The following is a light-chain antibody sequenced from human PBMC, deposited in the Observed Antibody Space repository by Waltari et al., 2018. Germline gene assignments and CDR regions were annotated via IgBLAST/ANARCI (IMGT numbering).Light chain of an antibody. CDR1: ILRVYY. J-gene: IGLJ2*01. CDR3: SSRDSSGDVV. CDR2: GKN. Sequence: SSELTQDPAVSVALGPTVRNTCQGDILRVYYPNWFQPKPGQAPLLVIYGKNNRPSGIPDRFSASTSRNMASLTITGAQAEDEAHYYCSSRDSSGDVVFGGGTKLTVL. V-gene: IGLV3-19*01.